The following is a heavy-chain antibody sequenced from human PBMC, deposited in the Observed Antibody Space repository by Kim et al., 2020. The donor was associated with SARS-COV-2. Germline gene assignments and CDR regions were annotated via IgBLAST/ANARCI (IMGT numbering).Heavy chain of an antibody. CDR2: ISAYNGNT. CDR1: GYTFTSYG. CDR3: ARDKDIVVVPAGVGWFDP. V-gene: IGHV1-18*04. D-gene: IGHD2-2*01. J-gene: IGHJ5*02. Sequence: ASVKVSCKASGYTFTSYGISWVRQAPGQGLEWMGWISAYNGNTNYAQKLQGRVTMTTDTSTSTAYMELRSLRSDDTAVYYCARDKDIVVVPAGVGWFDPWGQGTLVTVSS.